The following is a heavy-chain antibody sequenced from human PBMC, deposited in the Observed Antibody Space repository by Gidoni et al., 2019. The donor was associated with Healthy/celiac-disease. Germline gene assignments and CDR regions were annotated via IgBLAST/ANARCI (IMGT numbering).Heavy chain of an antibody. Sequence: GLEWIGSIYHSGSTYYNPSLKSRVTISVDTSKNQFSLKLSSVTAADTAVYYCANVRGYSSSSMNWFDPWGQGTLVTVSS. CDR3: ANVRGYSSSSMNWFDP. CDR2: IYHSGST. J-gene: IGHJ5*02. V-gene: IGHV4-38-2*01. D-gene: IGHD6-6*01.